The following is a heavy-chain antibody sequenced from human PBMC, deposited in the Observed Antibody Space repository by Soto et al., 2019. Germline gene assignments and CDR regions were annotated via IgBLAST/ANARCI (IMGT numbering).Heavy chain of an antibody. CDR1: GQSIRSGSY. CDR3: ARNRTGALFDY. V-gene: IGHV4-38-2*01. Sequence: SETLSLTCGVSGQSIRSGSYWGWIRQPPGKGLQWIGSVYHSGSTHYNPSLRSRVTISVDTSKNYFSLRLTSVTAADTAIYYCARNRTGALFDYWGQGAPVTVSS. CDR2: VYHSGST. D-gene: IGHD1-26*01. J-gene: IGHJ4*02.